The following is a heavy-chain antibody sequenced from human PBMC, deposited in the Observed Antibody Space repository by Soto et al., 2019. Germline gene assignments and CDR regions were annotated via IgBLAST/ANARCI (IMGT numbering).Heavy chain of an antibody. CDR2: IYTGGST. CDR1: GITVSSNY. CDR3: ARERCFSTSCHLGDY. Sequence: EVQLVESGGDLVQPGGSLRLSCAASGITVSSNYMSWVRQAPGKGLEWVSVIYTGGSTYYADSVKGRFTISRDNSKNTLYLQMNSLRAEDTAVYYCARERCFSTSCHLGDYWGQGTLVTVSS. J-gene: IGHJ4*02. V-gene: IGHV3-66*01. D-gene: IGHD2-2*01.